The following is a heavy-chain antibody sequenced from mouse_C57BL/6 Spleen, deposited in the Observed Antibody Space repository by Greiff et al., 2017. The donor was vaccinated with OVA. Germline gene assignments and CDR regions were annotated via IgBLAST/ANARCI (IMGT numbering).Heavy chain of an antibody. CDR3: VYGNYSYAMDY. D-gene: IGHD2-1*01. J-gene: IGHJ4*01. V-gene: IGHV1-55*01. Sequence: VQLKQPGAELVKPGASVKMSCKASGYTFTSYWITWVKQRPGQGLEWIGDIYPGSGSTNYNEKFKSKATLTVDTSSSTAYMQLSSLTSEDSAVYYCVYGNYSYAMDYWGQGTSVTVSS. CDR2: IYPGSGST. CDR1: GYTFTSYW.